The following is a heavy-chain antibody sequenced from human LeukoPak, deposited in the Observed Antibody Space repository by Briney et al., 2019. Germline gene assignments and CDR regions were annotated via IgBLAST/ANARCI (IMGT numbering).Heavy chain of an antibody. V-gene: IGHV7-4-1*02. D-gene: IGHD6-19*01. CDR2: INTNTGNP. Sequence: ASVKVSCKASGYTFTSSALNWVRQAPGQGLEWMGWINTNTGNPTYAQGFTGRFVFSLDTSVSTAYLQISSLKAEDTAVYYCATDLKKGDSGCFDYWGQGTLVTVSS. J-gene: IGHJ4*02. CDR3: ATDLKKGDSGCFDY. CDR1: GYTFTSSA.